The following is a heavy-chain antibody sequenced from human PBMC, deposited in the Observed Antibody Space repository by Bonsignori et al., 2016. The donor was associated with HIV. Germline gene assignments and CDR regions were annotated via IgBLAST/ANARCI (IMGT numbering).Heavy chain of an antibody. CDR1: GYNFRSYG. D-gene: IGHD4/OR15-4a*01. CDR3: ARDLGGWMTIESMWAFDH. CDR2: ISAKNGNT. V-gene: IGHV1-18*01. Sequence: ASVKVSCKASGYNFRSYGITWVRQAPGQGLEWMGWISAKNGNTNYAQKFQGRLTMTTDTSTSTAYMELRSLRSDDTAVYYCARDLGGWMTIESMWAFDHWGQGTLVTVSS. J-gene: IGHJ4*02.